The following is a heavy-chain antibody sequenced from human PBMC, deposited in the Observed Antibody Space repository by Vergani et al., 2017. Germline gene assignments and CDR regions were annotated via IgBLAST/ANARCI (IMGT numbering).Heavy chain of an antibody. D-gene: IGHD6-19*01. CDR2: INPNSGGT. Sequence: QVQLVQSGAEVKKPGASVKVSCKASGYTFTGYYMHWVRQAPGQGLEWMGWINPNSGGTNYAQKCPGWVTMTRDTSISTAYMELSRLRSDDTAVYYCPREAVAGYYFYYWGQGTLVTVSS. J-gene: IGHJ4*02. V-gene: IGHV1-2*04. CDR1: GYTFTGYY. CDR3: PREAVAGYYFYY.